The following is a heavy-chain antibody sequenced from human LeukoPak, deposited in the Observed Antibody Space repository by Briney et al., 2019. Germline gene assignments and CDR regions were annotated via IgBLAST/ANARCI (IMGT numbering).Heavy chain of an antibody. J-gene: IGHJ4*02. V-gene: IGHV4-34*01. CDR1: GGSFNGYY. CDR2: INQRGST. CDR3: ATKYCVAVAANPPYFDY. Sequence: KPAEPLSLSCGVYGGSFNGYYRSWLRQTPGRGLEWSGEINQRGSTNYNPSLKSRVTISVDTSKNHSSLKLSSVTAADTGVYYCATKYCVAVAANPPYFDYWGQGTLVTVSS. D-gene: IGHD6-19*01.